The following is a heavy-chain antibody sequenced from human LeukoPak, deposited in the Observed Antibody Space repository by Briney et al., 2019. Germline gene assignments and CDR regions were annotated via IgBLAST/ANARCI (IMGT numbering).Heavy chain of an antibody. CDR2: IYYRGST. V-gene: IGHV4-39*01. J-gene: IGHJ5*02. CDR3: ARLGRTYYDFWSGP. D-gene: IGHD3-3*01. CDR1: GGSISSSTYY. Sequence: SETLSLTCTVSGGSISSSTYYWGWIRQPPGKGLEWIGTIYYRGSTYYNPSLKSRVTISVDTSKNRFSLKLTSVTAADTAVYYCARLGRTYYDFWSGPWGQGTLVAASS.